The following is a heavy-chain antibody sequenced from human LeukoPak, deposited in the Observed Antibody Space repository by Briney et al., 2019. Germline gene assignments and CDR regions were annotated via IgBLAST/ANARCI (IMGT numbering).Heavy chain of an antibody. CDR2: ISAYNGNT. D-gene: IGHD2-15*01. CDR1: GYTFTSYG. CDR3: ARGRLGYCSGGSCSDFDY. J-gene: IGHJ4*02. V-gene: IGHV1-18*01. Sequence: ASVKVSCKASGYTFTSYGISWVRQAPGQGLEWMGWISAYNGNTNYAQKLQGRVTMTTDTSTSTAYMEVRRLGSDDTAVYYCARGRLGYCSGGSCSDFDYWGQGTLVTVSS.